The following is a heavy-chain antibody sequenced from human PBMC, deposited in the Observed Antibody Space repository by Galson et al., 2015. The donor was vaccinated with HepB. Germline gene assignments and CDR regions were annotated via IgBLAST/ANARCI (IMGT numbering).Heavy chain of an antibody. D-gene: IGHD1-1*01. CDR2: ISASGGST. J-gene: IGHJ4*02. CDR1: EFTFSGYA. Sequence: SLRLSCATSEFTFSGYAMNWVRQAPGKGLEWVSVISASGGSTYYVDSVKGRFTISRDNSKNTLYLQMNSLRAEDTAVYYCAKVSSTGTTRGSFDYRGQGTLVTVSS. CDR3: AKVSSTGTTRGSFDY. V-gene: IGHV3-23*01.